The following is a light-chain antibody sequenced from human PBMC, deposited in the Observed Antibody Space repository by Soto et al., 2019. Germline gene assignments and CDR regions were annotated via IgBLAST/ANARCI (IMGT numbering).Light chain of an antibody. CDR2: DAS. CDR3: QQRSNWPIT. Sequence: EIVLTQSPATLSLSPGERATLSCRTSQSVSSYFAWYQQKPDRAPRLLIYDASNRATGIPARFIGSGSGTDFTLTISSLEPEDLAVYDCQQRSNWPITFGQGTRLEIK. CDR1: QSVSSY. J-gene: IGKJ5*01. V-gene: IGKV3-11*01.